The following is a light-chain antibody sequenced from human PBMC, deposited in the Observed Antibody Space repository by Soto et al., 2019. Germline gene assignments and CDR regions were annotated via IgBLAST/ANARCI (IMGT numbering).Light chain of an antibody. Sequence: EIVLTQSPDTLSLSPGERATLSCRASQSVSSYLAWYQQKPGQAPRLLIYDASSRATGIPARFSGSGSGADFTLTISSLEPEDFAVYYCQQRSNWRFTFGPGTKVEIK. CDR1: QSVSSY. CDR3: QQRSNWRFT. V-gene: IGKV3-11*01. J-gene: IGKJ3*01. CDR2: DAS.